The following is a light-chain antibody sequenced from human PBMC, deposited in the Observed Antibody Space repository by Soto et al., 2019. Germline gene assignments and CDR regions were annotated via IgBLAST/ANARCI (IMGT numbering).Light chain of an antibody. V-gene: IGKV1-27*01. CDR3: QNYDNAPFT. CDR1: QGISSS. J-gene: IGKJ3*01. Sequence: DIQMTQSPSSLSASVGDRVTITCRASQGISSSLDWYQQKPGKVPKLLISAAFTLQAGVPSRFSGSGSGTDFTLTISSLQPEDVATYYCQNYDNAPFTFGAGTKVDIK. CDR2: AAF.